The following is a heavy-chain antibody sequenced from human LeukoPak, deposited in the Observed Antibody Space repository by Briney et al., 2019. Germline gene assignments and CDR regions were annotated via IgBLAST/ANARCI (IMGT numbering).Heavy chain of an antibody. CDR2: ISYDGSNK. J-gene: IGHJ5*02. CDR1: GFTFSSYA. CDR3: AKSPLFGSGSYYTP. D-gene: IGHD3-10*01. V-gene: IGHV3-30*04. Sequence: GGSLRLSCAASGFTFSSYAMHWVRQAPGKGLEWVADISYDGSNKYYADSVKGRFNISRDNSKNTLYLQMNSVRAEDTAVYYCAKSPLFGSGSYYTPWGKGTPVTVSS.